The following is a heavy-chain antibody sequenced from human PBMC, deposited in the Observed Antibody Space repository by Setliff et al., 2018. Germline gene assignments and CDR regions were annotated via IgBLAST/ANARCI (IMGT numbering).Heavy chain of an antibody. J-gene: IGHJ3*02. CDR1: GFSISRYW. Sequence: LRLSCAASGFSISRYWMHWVRQVPGRGLLWVSRISSDGRSISYADSVKGRFTISRDNARNTLYLHLDSLRAEDSALFYCVRDWRQRSGDRGILDIWGQGTMVTVSS. CDR2: ISSDGRSI. CDR3: VRDWRQRSGDRGILDI. V-gene: IGHV3-74*03. D-gene: IGHD1-26*01.